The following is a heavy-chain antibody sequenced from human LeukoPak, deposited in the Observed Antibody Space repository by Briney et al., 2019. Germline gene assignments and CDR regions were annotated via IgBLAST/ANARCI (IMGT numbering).Heavy chain of an antibody. J-gene: IGHJ4*02. Sequence: ASVKVSCKASGYTFTGYYMHWVRQAPGQGLEWMGWINPNSGGTNYAQKFQGRVTMTRDTSISTAYMELSRLRSDDTAVYYCARELTPEAVAGDHYWGQGTLVTVSS. CDR1: GYTFTGYY. V-gene: IGHV1-2*02. CDR3: ARELTPEAVAGDHY. CDR2: INPNSGGT. D-gene: IGHD6-19*01.